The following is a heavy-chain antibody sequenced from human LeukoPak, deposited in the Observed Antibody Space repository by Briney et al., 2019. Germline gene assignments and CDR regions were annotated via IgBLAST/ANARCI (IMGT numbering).Heavy chain of an antibody. Sequence: GGSLRLSCAASGFTFSSYSMNWVRQAPGKGLEWVANIKQDGSEKYYVDSVKGRFTISRDNAKNSLYLQMNSLRAEDTAVYYCARERITMIVIMNYFDYWGQGTLVSVSS. CDR2: IKQDGSEK. CDR3: ARERITMIVIMNYFDY. J-gene: IGHJ4*02. CDR1: GFTFSSYS. D-gene: IGHD3-22*01. V-gene: IGHV3-7*01.